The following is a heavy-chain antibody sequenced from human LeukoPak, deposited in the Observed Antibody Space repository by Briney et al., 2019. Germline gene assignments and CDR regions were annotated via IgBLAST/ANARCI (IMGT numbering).Heavy chain of an antibody. CDR2: IYYSGST. V-gene: IGHV4-59*01. J-gene: IGHJ4*02. D-gene: IGHD3-16*01. CDR1: GGSINSYY. CDR3: AREAYDYVWGSYRPRFDY. Sequence: SETLSLTCIVSGGSINSYYWSWIRQPPGKGLDWIGYIYYSGSTNYNPSLKSRVTISVDTSKNQFSLRLTSVTAADTAVYYCAREAYDYVWGSYRPRFDYWDQGTLVTVSS.